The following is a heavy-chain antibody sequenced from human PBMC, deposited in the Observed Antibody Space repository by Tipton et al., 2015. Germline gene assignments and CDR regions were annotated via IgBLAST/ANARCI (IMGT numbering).Heavy chain of an antibody. CDR2: IYYSGST. D-gene: IGHD5-18*01. V-gene: IGHV4-59*12. Sequence: TLFLTCTVSGDSISHYYWSWIRQPPGKGLEWIGYIYYSGSTYYSPSLKSRVIISIDVSKNQFSLKLNSLTAADTAVYYCARDDTAMDSWGQGTLVTVSS. J-gene: IGHJ5*01. CDR3: ARDDTAMDS. CDR1: GDSISHYY.